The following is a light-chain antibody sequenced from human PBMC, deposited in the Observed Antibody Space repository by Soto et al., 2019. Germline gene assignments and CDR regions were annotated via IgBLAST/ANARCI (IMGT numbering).Light chain of an antibody. J-gene: IGKJ1*01. V-gene: IGKV3-20*01. CDR2: GVS. CDR1: QSLSGSY. CDR3: HQYGSSPRT. Sequence: EIVLTQSPGTLSLSPGERATLSCRASQSLSGSYLAWHQQKPGQAPRLLIYGVSNRATGIPDRFSGSGSGTDFTLTISRLEPEDFAVYYCHQYGSSPRTFGQGTKVEIK.